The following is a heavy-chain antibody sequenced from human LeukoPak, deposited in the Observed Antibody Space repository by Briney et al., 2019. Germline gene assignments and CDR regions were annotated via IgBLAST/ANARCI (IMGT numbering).Heavy chain of an antibody. CDR1: GVSISSYY. CDR2: IYYSGST. Sequence: PSETLSLTCTVSGVSISSYYWSWVRQPPGKGLEWVGYIYYSGSTNYNPSLKSRVTISVDTSKTQFSLKLSSVTAADTAVYYCAGGYYDSSGYYSSAEYFQHWGQGTLVTVSS. D-gene: IGHD3-22*01. J-gene: IGHJ1*01. CDR3: AGGYYDSSGYYSSAEYFQH. V-gene: IGHV4-59*01.